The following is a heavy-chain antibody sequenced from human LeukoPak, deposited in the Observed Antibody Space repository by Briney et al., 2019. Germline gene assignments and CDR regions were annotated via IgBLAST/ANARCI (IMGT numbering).Heavy chain of an antibody. Sequence: SETLSLTCAVYGGSFSGFYWSWIRQPPGKGLEWIGEISHSGTTYYNPSLESRVTVSVDTSKSQFSLRPSSVTAADTAVYYCARGGLDTKRGGYFDFWGQGILVTVSS. V-gene: IGHV4-34*01. CDR1: GGSFSGFY. D-gene: IGHD5-18*01. J-gene: IGHJ4*02. CDR3: ARGGLDTKRGGYFDF. CDR2: ISHSGTT.